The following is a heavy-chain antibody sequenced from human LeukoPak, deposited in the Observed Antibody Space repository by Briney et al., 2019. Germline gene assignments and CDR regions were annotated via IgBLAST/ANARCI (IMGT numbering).Heavy chain of an antibody. CDR3: TRGRATAWD. J-gene: IGHJ4*02. D-gene: IGHD2-15*01. CDR2: IKSKTDDGTT. Sequence: GGSLRLSCAASGFTVSNAWMSWVRQAPGKGLEWVGRIKSKTDDGTTDYAAPVKGRFTISRDDSKNTLHLQMNSLKTEDTAMYYCTRGRATAWDWGQGTLVTVSS. CDR1: GFTVSNAW. V-gene: IGHV3-15*01.